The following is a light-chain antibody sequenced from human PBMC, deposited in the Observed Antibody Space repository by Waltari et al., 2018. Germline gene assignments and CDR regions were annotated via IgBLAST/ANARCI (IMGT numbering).Light chain of an antibody. CDR1: QDINNY. CDR3: QQFHSLLT. Sequence: DIQMTQSPSSLSASVGDSVTITCQASQDINNYLHWYQQKPGKAPKLLIYDASNLETGVPSRFSGSGSGTTFTFTISSLQPEDIATYYCQQFHSLLTFGGGTKVEIK. V-gene: IGKV1-33*01. CDR2: DAS. J-gene: IGKJ4*01.